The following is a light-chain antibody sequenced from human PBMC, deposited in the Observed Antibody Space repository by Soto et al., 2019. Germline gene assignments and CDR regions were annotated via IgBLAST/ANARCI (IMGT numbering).Light chain of an antibody. CDR3: QQYNNWPRT. CDR2: GTS. CDR1: QSFTSRS. Sequence: EIVLTQSPGTLSLSPGERATLSCRASQSFTSRSLAWYQQKPGLAPRLLISGTSNRAAGIPARFSGSGSGTEFTLTISSLQSEDFAVYYCQQYNNWPRTFGQGTKVDIK. V-gene: IGKV3-15*01. J-gene: IGKJ1*01.